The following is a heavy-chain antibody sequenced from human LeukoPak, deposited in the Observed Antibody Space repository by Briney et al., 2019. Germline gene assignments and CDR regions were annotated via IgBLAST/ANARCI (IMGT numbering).Heavy chain of an antibody. CDR1: GSSISSYY. Sequence: SETLSLTCTVSGSSISSYYWSWIRQPPGKGLEWIGYIYYSGSTNYNPSLKSRVTISVDTSKNQFSLKLSSVTAADTAVYYCAREMGAFDIWGQGTMVTVSS. CDR3: AREMGAFDI. CDR2: IYYSGST. D-gene: IGHD2-8*01. J-gene: IGHJ3*02. V-gene: IGHV4-59*01.